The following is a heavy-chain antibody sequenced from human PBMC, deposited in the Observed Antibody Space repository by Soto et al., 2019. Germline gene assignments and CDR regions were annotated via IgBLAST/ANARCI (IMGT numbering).Heavy chain of an antibody. CDR1: GESVSDSY. CDR3: ARGVMEGAFKGGRRSYFWFLDL. D-gene: IGHD3-16*01. Sequence: QAHLQQWGAGLVRPSETLSLTCAVYGESVSDSYWTWIRRSPGRGLEWLGEINPSKGATYNPSLTSRVSILLDTAKRQLSLKLFAATAADTAVYYCARGVMEGAFKGGRRSYFWFLDLWCRGTLVAVSS. J-gene: IGHJ2*01. V-gene: IGHV4-34*01. CDR2: INPSKGA.